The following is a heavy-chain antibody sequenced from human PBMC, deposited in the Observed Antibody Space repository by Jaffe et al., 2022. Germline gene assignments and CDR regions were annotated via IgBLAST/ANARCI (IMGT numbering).Heavy chain of an antibody. Sequence: QVQLQESGPGLVKPSETLSLTCAVSGYSISSGYYWGWIRQPPGKGLEWIGSIYHSGSTYYNPSLKSRVTISVDTSKNQFSLKLSSVTAADTAVYYCASGVYYYDSSGSYYFDYWGQGTLVTVSS. J-gene: IGHJ4*02. D-gene: IGHD3-22*01. CDR1: GYSISSGYY. CDR2: IYHSGST. V-gene: IGHV4-38-2*01. CDR3: ASGVYYYDSSGSYYFDY.